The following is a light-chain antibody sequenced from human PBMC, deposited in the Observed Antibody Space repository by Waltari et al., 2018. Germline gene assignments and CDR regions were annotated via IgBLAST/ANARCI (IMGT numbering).Light chain of an antibody. CDR1: QSVLYSSNNKNY. CDR2: WAS. CDR3: QQYYSTPQT. Sequence: DIVMTQSPDSLAVSLGEWATINCKSSQSVLYSSNNKNYLAWYQQKPGQPPKLLIYWASTREAGVPDRCSGSGSGTDFTLTISSLQAEDVAVYYCQQYYSTPQTFGQGTKVEIK. J-gene: IGKJ1*01. V-gene: IGKV4-1*01.